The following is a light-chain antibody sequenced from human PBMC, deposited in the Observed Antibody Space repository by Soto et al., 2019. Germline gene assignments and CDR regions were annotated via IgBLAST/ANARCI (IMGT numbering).Light chain of an antibody. V-gene: IGKV1-5*01. CDR1: QSISFW. J-gene: IGKJ2*03. Sequence: DIQMTQSPSTLSASVGDRVTITCRSSQSISFWLAWYQQKPGKAPKLLIYDASTLYSGVPSRFSGSRSGTAFPRSITSLQPDDFGSYYCQQYNSFAPYSFGQGTKLEI. CDR2: DAS. CDR3: QQYNSFAPYS.